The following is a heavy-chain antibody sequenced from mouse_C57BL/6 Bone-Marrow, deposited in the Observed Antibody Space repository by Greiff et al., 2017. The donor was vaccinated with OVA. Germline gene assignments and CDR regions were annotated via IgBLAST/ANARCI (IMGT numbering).Heavy chain of an antibody. V-gene: IGHV1-69*01. D-gene: IGHD2-3*01. Sequence: VQLQQPGAELVMPGASVKLSCKASGYTFTSYWMHWVKQRPGQGLEWIGEIDPSDSYTNYNQKFKGKSTLTVDKSSSTAYMQLSSLTSEDSAVYYCARPGDGYYLDYWGQGTTLTVSS. CDR2: IDPSDSYT. CDR3: ARPGDGYYLDY. CDR1: GYTFTSYW. J-gene: IGHJ2*01.